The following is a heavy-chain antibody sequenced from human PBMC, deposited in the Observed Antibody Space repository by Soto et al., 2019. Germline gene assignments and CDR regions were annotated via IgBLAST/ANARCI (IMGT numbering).Heavy chain of an antibody. CDR1: GGSISSYY. CDR2: IYYSGST. V-gene: IGHV4-59*01. J-gene: IGHJ4*02. CDR3: ARVARSAGDIVVVVDYFDY. Sequence: SETLSLTCTVSGGSISSYYWSWIRQPPGKGLEWIGYIYYSGSTNYNPSLKSRVTISVDTSKNQFSLKLSSVTAADTAVYYCARVARSAGDIVVVVDYFDYWGQGTLVTVSS. D-gene: IGHD2-15*01.